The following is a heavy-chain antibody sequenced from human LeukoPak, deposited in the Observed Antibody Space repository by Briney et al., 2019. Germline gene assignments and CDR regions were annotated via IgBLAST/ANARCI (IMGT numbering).Heavy chain of an antibody. CDR2: LYSGGTA. V-gene: IGHV3-53*01. J-gene: IGHJ4*02. CDR3: ARGRQCDY. Sequence: GGSLRLSCVASGFIVSSNYMNWVRQAPGKGLEWISILYSGGTAFYADSVKGRFTISRDNSKNTLYLQMNSLGADGTAMYYCARGRQCDYWGQGTLVTVSS. CDR1: GFIVSSNY. D-gene: IGHD4-11*01.